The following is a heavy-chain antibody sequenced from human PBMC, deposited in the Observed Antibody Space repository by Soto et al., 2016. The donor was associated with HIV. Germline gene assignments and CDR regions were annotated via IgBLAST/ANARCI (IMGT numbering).Heavy chain of an antibody. CDR2: IYYSGTT. CDR1: AGSINSYSYY. Sequence: QMQLQESGPGLVKPSETLSLTCTVSAGSINSYSYYWGWIRQPPGKGLEWIGSIYYSGTTYYNPSSRVESTISVDTSKNQFSLKLTSVTAADTATYFCARHNYRVVVAIPYKFDYWGHGTLVTVS. J-gene: IGHJ4*01. V-gene: IGHV4-39*01. CDR3: ARHNYRVVVAIPYKFDY. D-gene: IGHD2-21*01.